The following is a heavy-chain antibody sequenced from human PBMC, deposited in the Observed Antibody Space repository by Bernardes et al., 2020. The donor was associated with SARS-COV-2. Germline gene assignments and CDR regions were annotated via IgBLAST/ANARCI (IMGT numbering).Heavy chain of an antibody. V-gene: IGHV3-30-3*01. J-gene: IGHJ5*02. CDR2: ISYDGSNK. CDR3: ARTTGQDLDP. D-gene: IGHD1-26*01. CDR1: GFTFSSYA. Sequence: GGSLRLSCAASGFTFSSYAMHWVRQAPGKGLEWVALISYDGSNKYYADSVKGRFTISRDNSKNTLYLQMNSLRAEDTAVYYCARTTGQDLDPWGQGTLVTVSS.